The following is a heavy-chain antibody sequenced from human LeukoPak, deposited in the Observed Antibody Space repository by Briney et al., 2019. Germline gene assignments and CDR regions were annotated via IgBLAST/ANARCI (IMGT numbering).Heavy chain of an antibody. Sequence: SETLSLTCTVSGGSISSSSYYWGWIRQPPGKGLEWIGSIYYSGSTYYNPSLKSRVTISVDTSKNQFSLKLSSVTAADTAVYYCARGRYYYDSSGYYYWYAFDIWGQGTMVTVSS. CDR1: GGSISSSSYY. J-gene: IGHJ3*02. V-gene: IGHV4-39*07. D-gene: IGHD3-22*01. CDR2: IYYSGST. CDR3: ARGRYYYDSSGYYYWYAFDI.